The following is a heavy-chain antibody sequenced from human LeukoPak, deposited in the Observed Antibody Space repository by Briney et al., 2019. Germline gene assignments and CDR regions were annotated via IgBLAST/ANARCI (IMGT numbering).Heavy chain of an antibody. CDR2: IYHSGST. CDR1: GYSISSGYY. D-gene: IGHD5-12*01. CDR3: ARVTYEGSVVY. Sequence: SETLSLTCTVSGYSISSGYYWGWIRQPPGKGLEWIGSIYHSGSTYYDPSLKSRVTISVGTSKNQFSLKLSSVTAADTAVYYCARVTYEGSVVYWGQGTLVTASS. J-gene: IGHJ4*02. V-gene: IGHV4-38-2*02.